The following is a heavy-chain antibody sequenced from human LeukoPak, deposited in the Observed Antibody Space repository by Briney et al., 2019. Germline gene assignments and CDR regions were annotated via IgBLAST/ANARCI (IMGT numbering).Heavy chain of an antibody. CDR1: GFTFSSYS. CDR2: IGTGNKYI. V-gene: IGHV3-21*01. CDR3: AREFFGAMFDY. Sequence: GGSLRLSCASSGFTFSSYSMTWVRQAPGKGLEWVSSIGTGNKYIYYADSVKGRFTISRDNAKNSLYLQMNSLGDEDTAVYFCAREFFGAMFDYWGQGALVTVSS. D-gene: IGHD4/OR15-4a*01. J-gene: IGHJ4*02.